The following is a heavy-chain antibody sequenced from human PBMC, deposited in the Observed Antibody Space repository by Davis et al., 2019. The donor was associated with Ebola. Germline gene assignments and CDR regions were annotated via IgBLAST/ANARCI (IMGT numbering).Heavy chain of an antibody. CDR2: IYYSGST. CDR1: GGSISSYY. D-gene: IGHD1-14*01. J-gene: IGHJ6*02. V-gene: IGHV4-59*01. CDR3: ARERPLLYYYGMDV. Sequence: GSLRLSCTVSGGSISSYYWSWIRQPPGKGLEWIGYIYYSGSTNYNPSLKSRVTISVDTSKNQFSLKLSSVTAADTAVYYCARERPLLYYYGMDVWGQGTTVTVSS.